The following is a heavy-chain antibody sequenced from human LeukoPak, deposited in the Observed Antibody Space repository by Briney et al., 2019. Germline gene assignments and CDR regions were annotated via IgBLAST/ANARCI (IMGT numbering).Heavy chain of an antibody. CDR1: GYTFTGYY. D-gene: IGHD5-18*01. CDR2: INPNSGGT. CDR3: ARDYQDTAMVRVEGPTRFDP. Sequence: ASVKVSCKASGYTFTGYYMHWVRQAPGQGLEWMGWINPNSGGTNYAQEFQGRVTMTRDTSISTAYMELSRLRSDDTAVYYCARDYQDTAMVRVEGPTRFDPWGQGTLVTVSS. V-gene: IGHV1-2*02. J-gene: IGHJ5*02.